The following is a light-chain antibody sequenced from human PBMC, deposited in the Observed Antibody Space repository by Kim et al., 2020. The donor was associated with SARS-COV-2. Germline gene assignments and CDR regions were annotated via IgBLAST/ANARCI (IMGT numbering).Light chain of an antibody. J-gene: IGKJ2*01. CDR1: QGISDY. V-gene: IGKV1-27*01. Sequence: SASGGDRITITCRASQGISDYLAWYQQKPGKVPRLMIYGTSTLQSGVPFRFRGSGSGTDFTLTITSLQPEDVATYYCQKYDSGPYTFGQGTKLEI. CDR2: GTS. CDR3: QKYDSGPYT.